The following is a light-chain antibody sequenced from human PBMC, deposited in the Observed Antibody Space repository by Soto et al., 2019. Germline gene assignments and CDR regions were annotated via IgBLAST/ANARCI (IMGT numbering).Light chain of an antibody. J-gene: IGLJ7*01. Sequence: QAVVTQPPSASGTPGQRVTISCSGSSSNIGSNYVYWYQQLPGTAPKLLIYRNNQRPSGVPDRFSGSKSGTSASLAISGLRSEDEADYYCSSYAGTHIVFGTGTQLTVL. CDR1: SSNIGSNY. CDR2: RNN. V-gene: IGLV1-47*01. CDR3: SSYAGTHIV.